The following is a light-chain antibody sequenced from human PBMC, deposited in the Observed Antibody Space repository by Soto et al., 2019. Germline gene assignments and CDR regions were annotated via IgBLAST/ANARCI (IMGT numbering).Light chain of an antibody. CDR2: DAS. Sequence: IVLTQSPATLSLSPGERATLSFRASQSVRSYLAWYQQKPGQAPRLLIYDASHRATGIPARFSGSGSGTAFTLTISSREPEDFAVYYCQQRGDFGGGTKVEIK. J-gene: IGKJ4*01. V-gene: IGKV3-11*01. CDR3: QQRGD. CDR1: QSVRSY.